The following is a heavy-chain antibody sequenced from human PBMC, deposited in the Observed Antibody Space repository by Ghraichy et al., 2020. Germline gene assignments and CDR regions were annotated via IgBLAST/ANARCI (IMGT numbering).Heavy chain of an antibody. V-gene: IGHV4-4*02. CDR1: GGSISSSNW. CDR2: IYHSGST. D-gene: IGHD5-18*01. J-gene: IGHJ4*02. CDR3: ARRDTAKSGGFDY. Sequence: SETLSLTCAVSGGSISSSNWWSWVRQPPGKGLEWIGEIYHSGSTNYNPSLKSRVTISVDKSKNQFSLKLSSVTAADTAVYYCARRDTAKSGGFDYWGQGTLVTVSS.